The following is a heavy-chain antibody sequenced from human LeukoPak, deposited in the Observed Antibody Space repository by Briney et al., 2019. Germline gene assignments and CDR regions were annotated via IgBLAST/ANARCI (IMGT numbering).Heavy chain of an antibody. CDR3: ARDFRTQLDGYSPPYHFDY. V-gene: IGHV3-21*01. CDR2: ISSGSGHI. D-gene: IGHD5-24*01. Sequence: GGSLRLSCAASGFTFSTHSMSWVRQSPGKGLEWVSSISSGSGHIYYADSMQGRFTISRDNAKNSLFLQMNSLRVEDTALYYCARDFRTQLDGYSPPYHFDYWGQGALVTVSS. J-gene: IGHJ4*02. CDR1: GFTFSTHS.